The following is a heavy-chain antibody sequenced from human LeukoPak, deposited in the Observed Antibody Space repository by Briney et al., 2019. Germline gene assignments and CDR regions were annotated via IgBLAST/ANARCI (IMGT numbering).Heavy chain of an antibody. CDR3: ATLRDYVWGSYTY. D-gene: IGHD3-16*01. CDR1: GGSFSGYY. CDR2: INHSGST. J-gene: IGHJ4*02. Sequence: SETLSLTCAVYGGSFSGYYWSWIRQPPGKGLEWIGEINHSGSTNYNPSLKSRVTISVDTSKNQFSLKLSSVTAADTAVYYCATLRDYVWGSYTYWGQGTLVNVSS. V-gene: IGHV4-34*01.